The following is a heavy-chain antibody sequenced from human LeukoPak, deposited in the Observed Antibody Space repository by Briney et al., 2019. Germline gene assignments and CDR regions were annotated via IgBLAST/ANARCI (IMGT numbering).Heavy chain of an antibody. J-gene: IGHJ4*02. CDR2: IYPGDSDA. D-gene: IGHD5-12*01. CDR1: GYSFTTYS. Sequence: GESLKISCKGSGYSFTTYSIGWVRQMPGKGLERMGIIYPGDSDARYSPSFQGRVTILVDKSISTAYLQWSSLKASDTAMYYCAGGYSGYDQIDYWGQGTLVTVSS. V-gene: IGHV5-51*01. CDR3: AGGYSGYDQIDY.